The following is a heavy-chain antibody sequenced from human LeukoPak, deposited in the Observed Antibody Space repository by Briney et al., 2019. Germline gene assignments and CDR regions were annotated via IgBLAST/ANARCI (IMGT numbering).Heavy chain of an antibody. V-gene: IGHV4-34*01. J-gene: IGHJ6*03. CDR3: ARRVYYYYYYMDV. CDR2: INHSGST. Sequence: SETLSLTCAVYGGSFSGYYWSWIRQPPGKGLEWIGEINHSGSTNYNPSLKSRVAISVDTSKNQSSLKLSSVTAADTAVYYCARRVYYYYYYMDVWGKGTTVTVSS. CDR1: GGSFSGYY.